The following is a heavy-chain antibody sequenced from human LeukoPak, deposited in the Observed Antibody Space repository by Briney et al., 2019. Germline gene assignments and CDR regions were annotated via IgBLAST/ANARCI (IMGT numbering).Heavy chain of an antibody. J-gene: IGHJ4*02. Sequence: GGSLSLSCVVSGITSSGYSMIWVRQAPGKGQEWLSFMPTSCNTIFYAESVKDRFTFSRNNANKSPHLQMNNLRGEDTALFYGARVGGDTAVTLYFEYWGQGTLVTVTS. CDR2: MPTSCNTI. V-gene: IGHV3-48*01. CDR1: GITSSGYS. CDR3: ARVGGDTAVTLYFEY. D-gene: IGHD5-18*01.